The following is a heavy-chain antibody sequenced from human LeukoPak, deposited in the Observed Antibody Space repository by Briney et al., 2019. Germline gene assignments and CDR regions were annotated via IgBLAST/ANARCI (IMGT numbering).Heavy chain of an antibody. CDR3: ARSALTMVRGVFQH. D-gene: IGHD3-10*01. J-gene: IGHJ1*01. Sequence: GRSLRLSCAASGFTFSSYAMHWVRRAPGKGLEWVAVTSYDGSNKYYADSVKGRFTISRDNSKNTLYLQMNSLRAEDTAVYYCARSALTMVRGVFQHWGQGTLVTVSS. CDR1: GFTFSSYA. CDR2: TSYDGSNK. V-gene: IGHV3-30*04.